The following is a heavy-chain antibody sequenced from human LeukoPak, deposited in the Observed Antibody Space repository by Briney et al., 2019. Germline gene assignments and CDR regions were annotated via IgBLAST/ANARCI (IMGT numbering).Heavy chain of an antibody. V-gene: IGHV4-34*01. CDR3: ARGRTTVTSNFDY. Sequence: PSETLSLTCAVYGGSFSGYYWSWIRQPPGKGLEWIGEINHRGSTNHNPSLKSRVTISVDTSKNQFSLKLSSVTAADTAVYYCARGRTTVTSNFDYWGQGTLVTVSS. J-gene: IGHJ4*02. CDR2: INHRGST. CDR1: GGSFSGYY. D-gene: IGHD4-17*01.